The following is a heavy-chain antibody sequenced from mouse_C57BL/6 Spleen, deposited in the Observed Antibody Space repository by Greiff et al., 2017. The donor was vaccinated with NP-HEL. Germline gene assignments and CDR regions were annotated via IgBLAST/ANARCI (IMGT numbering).Heavy chain of an antibody. V-gene: IGHV1-82*01. Sequence: QVQLQQSGPELVKPGASVKISCKASGYAFSSSWMNWVKQRPGKGLEWIGRIYPGDGDTNYNGKFKGKATLTADKSSSTAYMQLSSLTSEDSAVYFCASPLYYSNSYWYFDVWGTGTTVTVSS. J-gene: IGHJ1*03. CDR2: IYPGDGDT. D-gene: IGHD2-5*01. CDR1: GYAFSSSW. CDR3: ASPLYYSNSYWYFDV.